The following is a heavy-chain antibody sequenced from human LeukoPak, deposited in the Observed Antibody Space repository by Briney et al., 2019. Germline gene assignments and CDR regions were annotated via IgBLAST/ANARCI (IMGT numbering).Heavy chain of an antibody. Sequence: NPGGSLRLSCAASGFTFSSYAMSWVRQAPGKGLEWVSAISGSGGGTYYADYVKGRFTISRDNSKNTLYLQVNSLRAEDTAVYYCAKYRGLRYYDDWGQGTLVTVSS. CDR3: AKYRGLRYYDD. V-gene: IGHV3-23*01. J-gene: IGHJ4*02. CDR2: ISGSGGGT. CDR1: GFTFSSYA. D-gene: IGHD3-22*01.